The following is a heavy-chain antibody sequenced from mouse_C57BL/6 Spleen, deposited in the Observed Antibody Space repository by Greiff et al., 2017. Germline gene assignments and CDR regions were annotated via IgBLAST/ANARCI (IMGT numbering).Heavy chain of an antibody. CDR1: GFNIKDDY. CDR3: TTLDSSGYRYFDY. V-gene: IGHV14-4*01. J-gene: IGHJ2*01. Sequence: VQLQQSGAELVRPGASVKLSCTASGFNIKDDYMHWVKQRPEQGLEWIGWIDPENGDTEYASKFQGKATITADTSSNTAYLQLSSLTSEDTAVYYSTTLDSSGYRYFDYWGQGTTLTVSS. CDR2: IDPENGDT. D-gene: IGHD3-2*02.